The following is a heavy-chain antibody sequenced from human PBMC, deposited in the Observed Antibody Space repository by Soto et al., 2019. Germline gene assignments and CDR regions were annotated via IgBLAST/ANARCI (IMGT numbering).Heavy chain of an antibody. D-gene: IGHD3-9*01. J-gene: IGHJ6*03. CDR2: ISAYNGNT. V-gene: IGHV1-18*01. Sequence: ASVKVSCKASGYTFTSYGISWVRQAPGQGLEWMGWISAYNGNTNYAQKLQGRVTMTTDTSTSTAYMELRSLRSDDTAVYYCARDMRYFDWSDYYYMDVWGKGTTVTVSS. CDR1: GYTFTSYG. CDR3: ARDMRYFDWSDYYYMDV.